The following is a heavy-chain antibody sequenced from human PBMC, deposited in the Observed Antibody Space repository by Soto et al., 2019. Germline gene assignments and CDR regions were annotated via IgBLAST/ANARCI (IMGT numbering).Heavy chain of an antibody. J-gene: IGHJ3*02. CDR1: GYSISSGYY. CDR3: ASSPYCSGGSCYSFDI. CDR2: IYHSGST. Sequence: SETLSLTCAVSGYSISSGYYWGWIRQPPGKGLEWIGSIYHSGSTYYNPSLKSRVTISVDTSKNQFSLKLSSVTAADTAVYYCASSPYCSGGSCYSFDIWGQGTMVTVS. V-gene: IGHV4-38-2*01. D-gene: IGHD2-15*01.